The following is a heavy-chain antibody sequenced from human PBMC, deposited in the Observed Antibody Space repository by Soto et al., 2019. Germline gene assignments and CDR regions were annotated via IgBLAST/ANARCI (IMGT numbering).Heavy chain of an antibody. CDR3: ARFGYGGKAWFDP. D-gene: IGHD2-15*01. Sequence: SETLSLTCTVSGGSISSYYWSWIRQPPGKGLEWIGYIYYSGSTNYNPSLKSRVTISVDTSKNQFSLKLSSVTAADTAVYYCARFGYGGKAWFDPWGQGTLVTV. CDR2: IYYSGST. CDR1: GGSISSYY. J-gene: IGHJ5*02. V-gene: IGHV4-59*01.